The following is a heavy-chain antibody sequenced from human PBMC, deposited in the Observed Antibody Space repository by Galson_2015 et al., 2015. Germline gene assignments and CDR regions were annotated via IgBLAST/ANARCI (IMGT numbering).Heavy chain of an antibody. Sequence: SLRLSCAASGFTFSGSAMHWVRQASGKGLEWVGRIRSKANSYATAYAASVKGRFTISRDDSKNTAYPQMNSLKTEDTAVYYCTRLAAAGTRFRFDPWGQGTLVTVSS. V-gene: IGHV3-73*01. D-gene: IGHD6-13*01. CDR1: GFTFSGSA. CDR3: TRLAAAGTRFRFDP. J-gene: IGHJ5*02. CDR2: IRSKANSYAT.